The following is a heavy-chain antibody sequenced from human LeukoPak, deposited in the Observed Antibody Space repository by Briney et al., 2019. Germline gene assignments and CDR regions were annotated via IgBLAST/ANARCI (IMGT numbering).Heavy chain of an antibody. J-gene: IGHJ4*02. CDR1: GGSISSYY. CDR3: ARADYDFWSGDYYFDY. CDR2: IYYSGST. V-gene: IGHV4-59*08. D-gene: IGHD3-3*01. Sequence: PSETLSLTCTVSGGSISSYYWSWIRQPPGKGLEWIGYIYYSGSTNYNPSLKSRVTISVDTSKNQFSLKLSSVTAADTAVYYCARADYDFWSGDYYFDYWGQGTLVTVSS.